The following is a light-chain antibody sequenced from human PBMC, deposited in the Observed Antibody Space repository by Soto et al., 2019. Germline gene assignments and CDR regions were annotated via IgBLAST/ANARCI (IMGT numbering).Light chain of an antibody. CDR2: AAS. CDR1: QSVNSDY. CDR3: QHFGSATGT. Sequence: EIVLTQSPGTLSLSPGERATLSCRASQSVNSDYLSWYQHKPGQAPRLLIYAASNRPTGIPDRFTGSGSGTDFTLTISRLEPEDFAVYYCQHFGSATGTFGQGTKVEIK. V-gene: IGKV3-20*01. J-gene: IGKJ1*01.